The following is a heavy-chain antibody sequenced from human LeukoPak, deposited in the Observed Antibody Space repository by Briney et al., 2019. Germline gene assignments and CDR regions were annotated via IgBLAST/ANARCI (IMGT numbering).Heavy chain of an antibody. J-gene: IGHJ4*02. V-gene: IGHV3-48*03. Sequence: GGSLRLSCAASGFTFSSYEMNWVRQAPGKGLEWVSYISSSGSTIYYADSVKGRFTISRDNAKNSLYLQMNSLRTEDTAVYYCARDGIVYYYDSSGYYGFDYWGQGTLVTVSS. CDR2: ISSSGSTI. CDR1: GFTFSSYE. CDR3: ARDGIVYYYDSSGYYGFDY. D-gene: IGHD3-22*01.